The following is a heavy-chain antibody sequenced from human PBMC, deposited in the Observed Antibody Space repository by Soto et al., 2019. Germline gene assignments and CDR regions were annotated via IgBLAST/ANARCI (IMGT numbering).Heavy chain of an antibody. D-gene: IGHD5-12*01. CDR3: AKAKYSGYDISLNFAY. CDR1: GFTFGSYA. Sequence: EVQLLESGGGLVQPGGSLRLSCAVSGFTFGSYAMSWVRQAPGKGLEWVSGIGGSGGSTYYADSVKGRFTSSRDNSKNTLYLQMNSLRVEDTAVYYCAKAKYSGYDISLNFAYWGQGPLATVSS. V-gene: IGHV3-23*01. J-gene: IGHJ4*02. CDR2: IGGSGGST.